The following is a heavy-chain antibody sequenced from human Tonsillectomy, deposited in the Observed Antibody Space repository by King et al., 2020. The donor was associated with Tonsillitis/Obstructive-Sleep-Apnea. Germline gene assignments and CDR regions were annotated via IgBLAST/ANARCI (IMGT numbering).Heavy chain of an antibody. V-gene: IGHV1-18*01. J-gene: IGHJ4*02. CDR3: ARGPHSGRYRPLYFDY. D-gene: IGHD1-26*01. Sequence: VQLVESGAEVKKPGASVRVSCKASGYTFTSYGISWVRQAPGKGLEWMGRNNADNGNTNYAQNLQGRVTMTTDTSTSTAYLELRSLRSDDTAVYYCARGPHSGRYRPLYFDYWGQGTLVTVSS. CDR1: GYTFTSYG. CDR2: NNADNGNT.